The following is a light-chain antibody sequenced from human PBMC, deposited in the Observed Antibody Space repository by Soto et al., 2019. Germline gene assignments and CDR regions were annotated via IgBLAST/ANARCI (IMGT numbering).Light chain of an antibody. J-gene: IGLJ1*01. Sequence: QSVLTQPPSVSGAPGQRVTISCIGSSSNIGAGYDVHWYQQLPGTAPKLLIYGNTNRPSGVPDRFSGSKSGTSASLAITGLQAEDEADYYCQSYDSSLSAFYVFGTGTKLTVL. CDR1: SSNIGAGYD. CDR3: QSYDSSLSAFYV. CDR2: GNT. V-gene: IGLV1-40*01.